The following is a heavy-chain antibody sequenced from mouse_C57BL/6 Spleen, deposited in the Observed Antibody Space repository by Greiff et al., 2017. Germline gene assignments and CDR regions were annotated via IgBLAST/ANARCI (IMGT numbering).Heavy chain of an antibody. CDR1: GFTFSDYG. D-gene: IGHD4-1*02. Sequence: EVQWVESGGGLVKPGGSLKLSCAASGFTFSDYGMHWVRQAPEKGLEWVAYISSGSSTIYYADTVKGRFTISRDNAKNTLFLQMTSLRSEDTAMYYCASTGTGAMDYWGQGTSVTVSS. CDR2: ISSGSSTI. V-gene: IGHV5-17*01. J-gene: IGHJ4*01. CDR3: ASTGTGAMDY.